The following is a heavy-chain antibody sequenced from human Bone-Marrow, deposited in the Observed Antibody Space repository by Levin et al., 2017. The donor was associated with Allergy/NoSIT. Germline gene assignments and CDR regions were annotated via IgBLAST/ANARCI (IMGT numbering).Heavy chain of an antibody. CDR1: GGTFSSYA. V-gene: IGHV1-69*01. D-gene: IGHD3-3*01. CDR2: IIPIFGTA. J-gene: IGHJ6*02. CDR3: ARDYDFWSGYYDGYYYYGMDV. Sequence: KISCKASGGTFSSYAISWVRQAPGQGLEWMGGIIPIFGTANYAQKFQGRVTITADESTSTAYMELSSLRSEDTAVYYCARDYDFWSGYYDGYYYYGMDVWGQGTTVTVSS.